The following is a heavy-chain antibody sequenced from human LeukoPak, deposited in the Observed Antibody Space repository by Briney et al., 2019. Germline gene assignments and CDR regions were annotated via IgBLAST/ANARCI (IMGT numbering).Heavy chain of an antibody. CDR3: ARDFLQGVRGNTGGSFDY. J-gene: IGHJ4*02. D-gene: IGHD3-10*01. Sequence: PSETLSLTCTVSGGSISSGGYYWSWIRQHPGKGLEWIGYIYYSGSTYYNPSLKSRVTISVDTSKNQFSLKLSSVTAADTAVCYCARDFLQGVRGNTGGSFDYWGQGTLVTVSS. V-gene: IGHV4-31*03. CDR1: GGSISSGGYY. CDR2: IYYSGST.